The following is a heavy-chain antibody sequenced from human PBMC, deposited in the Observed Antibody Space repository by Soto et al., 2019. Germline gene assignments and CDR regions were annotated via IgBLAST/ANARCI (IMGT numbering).Heavy chain of an antibody. Sequence: GGSLRLSCAASGFTFSSYWMSWVRQAPGKGLEWVANIKQDGSEKYYVDSVKGRFTISRDNAKNSLYLQMNSLRAEDTAVYYCARDGENYDFWSGYYMPRRRGANYYYYMDVWGKGTTVTVSS. CDR1: GFTFSSYW. D-gene: IGHD3-3*01. CDR2: IKQDGSEK. V-gene: IGHV3-7*01. CDR3: ARDGENYDFWSGYYMPRRRGANYYYYMDV. J-gene: IGHJ6*03.